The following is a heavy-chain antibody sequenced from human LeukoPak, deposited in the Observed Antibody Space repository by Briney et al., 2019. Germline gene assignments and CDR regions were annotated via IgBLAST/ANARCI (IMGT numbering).Heavy chain of an antibody. CDR3: ARDVVGSLDY. J-gene: IGHJ4*02. CDR2: IKGDESAR. V-gene: IGHV3-7*01. Sequence: PGGSLRLSCAASGFTFSTYWMAWVRQAPGKGLEWVANIKGDESARHQADSVKGRFTISRDNTQNSVYLQTSSLRGEDTAVYYCARDVVGSLDYWGQGTLVTVSS. CDR1: GFTFSTYW. D-gene: IGHD1-26*01.